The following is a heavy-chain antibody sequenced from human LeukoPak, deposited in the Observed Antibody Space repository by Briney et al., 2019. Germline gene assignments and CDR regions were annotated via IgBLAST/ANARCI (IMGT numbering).Heavy chain of an antibody. CDR3: ATRPYSSGWYYGY. CDR1: GFTFSSYA. D-gene: IGHD6-19*01. Sequence: GGSLRLSCAASGFTFSSYAMSWVRQAPGKGLEWVSAISGSGGSTYYADSVKGRFTISRDNSKNTLYLQMNSLRAEDTAVYYCATRPYSSGWYYGYWGQGTLVTVSS. V-gene: IGHV3-23*01. J-gene: IGHJ4*02. CDR2: ISGSGGST.